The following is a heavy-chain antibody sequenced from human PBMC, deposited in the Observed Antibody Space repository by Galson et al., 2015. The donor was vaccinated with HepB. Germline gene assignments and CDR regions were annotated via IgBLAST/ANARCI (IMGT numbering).Heavy chain of an antibody. V-gene: IGHV3-30*18. Sequence: SLRLSCAASGFTFSSYGMHWVRQAPGKGLEWVAVISYDGSNKYYADSVKGRFTISRDNSKNTLYLQMNSLRAEGTAVFYCAKERYSRHFNWFDPWGQGTLVTVSS. J-gene: IGHJ5*02. D-gene: IGHD6-13*01. CDR2: ISYDGSNK. CDR3: AKERYSRHFNWFDP. CDR1: GFTFSSYG.